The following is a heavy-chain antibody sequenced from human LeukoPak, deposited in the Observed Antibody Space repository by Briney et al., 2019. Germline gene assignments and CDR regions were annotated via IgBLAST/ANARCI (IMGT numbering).Heavy chain of an antibody. D-gene: IGHD3-16*02. Sequence: GASVKVSCKASGYTFTGYYMHWVRQAPGQGLEWMGWMNPNSGNTGYAQKFQGRVTITRNTSISTAYMELSSLRSEDTAVYYCARARLGELSPWGQGTLVTVSS. J-gene: IGHJ4*02. V-gene: IGHV1-8*03. CDR1: GYTFTGYY. CDR3: ARARLGELSP. CDR2: MNPNSGNT.